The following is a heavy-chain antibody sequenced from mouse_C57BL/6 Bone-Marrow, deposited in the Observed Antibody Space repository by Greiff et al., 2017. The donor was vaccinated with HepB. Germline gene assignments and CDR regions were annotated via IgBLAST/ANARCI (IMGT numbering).Heavy chain of an antibody. CDR1: GYTFTSYT. D-gene: IGHD3-2*02. Sequence: VQLQESGAELARPGASVKMSCKASGYTFTSYTMHWVKQRPGQGLEWIGYINPSSGYTKYNQKFKDKATLTADKSSSTAYMQLSSLTSEDSAVYYCARGQLRLPYYAMDYWGQGTSVTVSS. CDR2: INPSSGYT. J-gene: IGHJ4*01. CDR3: ARGQLRLPYYAMDY. V-gene: IGHV1-4*01.